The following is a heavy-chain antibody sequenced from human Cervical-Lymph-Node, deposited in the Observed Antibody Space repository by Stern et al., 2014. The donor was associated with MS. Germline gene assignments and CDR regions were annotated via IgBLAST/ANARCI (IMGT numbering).Heavy chain of an antibody. J-gene: IGHJ4*02. CDR2: IYPYDSDT. Sequence: VQLVQSGAELKKPGGSLKISCKPSGYSFSLYYMAWVRQMPGKGLAWSVVIYPYDSDTTSSPSFHGQVTISADNSITTAYLQWSSLRASDTAMYYCARHVQGFDYWGQGTLVTVSS. CDR1: GYSFSLYY. V-gene: IGHV5-51*01. CDR3: ARHVQGFDY.